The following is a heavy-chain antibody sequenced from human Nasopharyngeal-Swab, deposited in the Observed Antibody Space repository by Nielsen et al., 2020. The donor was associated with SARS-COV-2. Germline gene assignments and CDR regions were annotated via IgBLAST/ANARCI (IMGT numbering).Heavy chain of an antibody. V-gene: IGHV3-23*01. Sequence: GESLKISCAASGFTFGSYAMSWVRQAPGKGLEWVSTISGSGGDRYYADSVKGRFTISRDNSKNTLYLQMNSLRAEDTAVYYCAKDSQTYCGGDCYSLHDAFDIWGQGTMVTVSS. CDR3: AKDSQTYCGGDCYSLHDAFDI. J-gene: IGHJ3*02. CDR1: GFTFGSYA. CDR2: ISGSGGDR. D-gene: IGHD2-21*02.